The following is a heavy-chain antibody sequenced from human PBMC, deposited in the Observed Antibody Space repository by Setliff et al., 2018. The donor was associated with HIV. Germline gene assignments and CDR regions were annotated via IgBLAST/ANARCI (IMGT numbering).Heavy chain of an antibody. V-gene: IGHV1-18*01. CDR2: ISVYNGNT. J-gene: IGHJ6*03. Sequence: GASVKVSCKTSGYTFSDYGITWVRQAPGQGLEGMGWISVYNGNTNYAQKFQGRLSMSTASSTSTANMFLRSLRYDDTAVYYCARTPRIMVTLKEEYYYYYMDVWGKGTTVTDSS. CDR1: GYTFSDYG. CDR3: ARTPRIMVTLKEEYYYYYMDV. D-gene: IGHD2-8*01.